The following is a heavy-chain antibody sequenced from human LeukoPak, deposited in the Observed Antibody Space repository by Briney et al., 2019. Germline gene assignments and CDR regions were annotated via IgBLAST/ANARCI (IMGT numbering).Heavy chain of an antibody. J-gene: IGHJ4*02. CDR2: IYTSGST. CDR3: ARYCSSTSCYGYFDY. Sequence: SETLSPTCTVSGGSISSYYWSWIRQPAGKGLEWIGRIYTSGSTNYNPSLKSRVTMSVDTSKNQFSLKLSSVTAADTAVYYCARYCSSTSCYGYFDYWGQGTLVTVSS. CDR1: GGSISSYY. D-gene: IGHD2-2*01. V-gene: IGHV4-4*07.